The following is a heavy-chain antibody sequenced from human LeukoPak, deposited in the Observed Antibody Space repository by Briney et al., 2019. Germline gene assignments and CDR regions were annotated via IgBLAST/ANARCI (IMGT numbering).Heavy chain of an antibody. Sequence: KTSETLSLTCTVSGGSIRSYYWNWIRQTPGKGLEWIGYIYYSGNTNYNPSLKSRVSISVDTSKNQFSLKLSSVTAADTAVYYCAGDTVGFDSWGQGTLVTVSP. CDR2: IYYSGNT. D-gene: IGHD4-23*01. CDR1: GGSIRSYY. CDR3: AGDTVGFDS. V-gene: IGHV4-59*01. J-gene: IGHJ4*02.